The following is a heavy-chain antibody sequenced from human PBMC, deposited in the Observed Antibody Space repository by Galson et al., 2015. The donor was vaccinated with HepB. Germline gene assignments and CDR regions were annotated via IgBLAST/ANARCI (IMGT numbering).Heavy chain of an antibody. CDR3: ARERGDKAMVSYGMDV. V-gene: IGHV1-2*04. D-gene: IGHD5-18*01. CDR2: INPNSGGT. CDR1: GYTFTGYY. Sequence: SVKVSCKASGYTFTGYYMHWVRQAPGQGLEWMGWINPNSGGTNYAQKFQGWVTMTRDTSISTAYMELSRLRSDDTAVYYCARERGDKAMVSYGMDVWAKGPRSPSP. J-gene: IGHJ6*02.